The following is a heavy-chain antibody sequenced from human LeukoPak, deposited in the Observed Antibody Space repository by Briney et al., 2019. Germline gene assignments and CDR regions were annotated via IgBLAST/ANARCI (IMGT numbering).Heavy chain of an antibody. CDR2: ISYLSTHV. J-gene: IGHJ4*02. D-gene: IGHD3-16*01. CDR3: GRAFPPLRTSSAGDL. Sequence: GGSLRLSCSASGFSFSDYDRNWVRQAPGKGLEWVSSISYLSTHVYYGESVKGRFSISRDNAKNSLFLQMNSLGAEDTAIYYCGRAFPPLRTSSAGDLWGQGILVTVSS. V-gene: IGHV3-21*01. CDR1: GFSFSDYD.